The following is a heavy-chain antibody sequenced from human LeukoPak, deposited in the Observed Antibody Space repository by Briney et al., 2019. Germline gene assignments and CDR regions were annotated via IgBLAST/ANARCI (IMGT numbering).Heavy chain of an antibody. V-gene: IGHV4-39*01. CDR1: GGSFSSSSYS. J-gene: IGHJ3*02. D-gene: IGHD2-2*01. Sequence: PSETLSLTCTVSGGSFSSSSYSWGWIRQPPGKGLEWIGSTYYSGSTYYNPSLKSRVTISVDTSKNQFSLKLSSVTAADTAVYYCARSDCSSTSCYAFDIWGQGTMVTVSS. CDR2: TYYSGST. CDR3: ARSDCSSTSCYAFDI.